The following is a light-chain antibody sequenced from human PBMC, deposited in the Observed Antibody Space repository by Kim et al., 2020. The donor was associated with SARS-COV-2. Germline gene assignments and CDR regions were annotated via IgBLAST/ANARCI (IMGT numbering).Light chain of an antibody. CDR2: QDT. CDR3: QAWDSGTAVV. J-gene: IGLJ2*01. V-gene: IGLV3-1*01. Sequence: SPGQTASITCSGDELGDKYVFWYQQKPGQSPVLVIYQDTKRPSGIPERFSASNSGNTATLTFSGAQATDEADYYCQAWDSGTAVVFGEGTKLTVL. CDR1: ELGDKY.